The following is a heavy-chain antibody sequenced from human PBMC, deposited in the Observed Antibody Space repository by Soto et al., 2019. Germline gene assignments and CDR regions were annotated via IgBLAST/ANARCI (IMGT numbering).Heavy chain of an antibody. CDR3: ARRYKDGRRDCISTSCLFDP. D-gene: IGHD2-2*01. V-gene: IGHV3-30-3*01. CDR2: ISYDGSNK. Sequence: QVQLVESGGGVVQPGRSLTLSCAASGFTFNTYAMHWVRQAPGKGLEWVAVISYDGSNKYYADSVKGRFTISRDNSKKTLYLQMNSLRAEDTAVYYCARRYKDGRRDCISTSCLFDPWGQGTLVTVSS. CDR1: GFTFNTYA. J-gene: IGHJ5*02.